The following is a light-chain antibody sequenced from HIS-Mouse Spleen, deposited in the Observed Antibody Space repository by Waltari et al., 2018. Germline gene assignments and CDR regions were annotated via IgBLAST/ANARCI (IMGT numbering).Light chain of an antibody. Sequence: SYELTQPPSVSVSPGQTARITCPGDALPKQYAYLYQQKPGQAPVLVIYKDSERPSGIPERFSGSSSGTTVTLTISGVQAEDEADYYCQSADSSGTYQDMVFGGGTKLTVL. CDR3: QSADSSGTYQDMV. J-gene: IGLJ2*01. V-gene: IGLV3-25*03. CDR2: KDS. CDR1: ALPKQY.